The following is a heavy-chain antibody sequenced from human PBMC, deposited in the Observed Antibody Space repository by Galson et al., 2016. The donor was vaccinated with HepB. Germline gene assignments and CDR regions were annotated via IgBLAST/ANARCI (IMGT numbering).Heavy chain of an antibody. CDR1: GFSFSRYA. CDR2: ISGSGGST. J-gene: IGHJ4*02. CDR3: AKDYVWGSYLLTHFDS. Sequence: SLRLSCAASGFSFSRYAMSWVRQAPGKGLDWVSGISGSGGSTHYADSVKGRFTISRDNSKNTLYLQMNSLRVEDTAVYDCAKDYVWGSYLLTHFDSWGQGTLVTVSS. V-gene: IGHV3-23*01. D-gene: IGHD3-16*02.